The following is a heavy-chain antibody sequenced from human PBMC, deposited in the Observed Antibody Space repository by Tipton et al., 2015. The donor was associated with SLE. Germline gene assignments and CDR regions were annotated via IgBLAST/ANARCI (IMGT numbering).Heavy chain of an antibody. D-gene: IGHD1-26*01. V-gene: IGHV4-4*07. Sequence: TLSLTCTVSGGSISSYYWSWIRQPAGKGLEWIGCIYTNGSTNYNPSLKSRVTVSVDTSKNQSSLKLSSVTAADTAVYYCTRDGGVGATVWWGQGTLVTVSS. CDR2: IYTNGST. J-gene: IGHJ4*02. CDR1: GGSISSYY. CDR3: TRDGGVGATVW.